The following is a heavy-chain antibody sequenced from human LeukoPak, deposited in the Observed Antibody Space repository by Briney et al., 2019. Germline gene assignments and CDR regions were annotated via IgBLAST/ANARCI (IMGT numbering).Heavy chain of an antibody. J-gene: IGHJ4*02. Sequence: GRSLRLSCAASGFTFSSYGMHWVRQAPGKGLEWAAVIWYDGSNKYYADSVKGRFTISRDNSKNTLYLQMNSLRAEDTAVYYCAKELRYFDWLQSLDYWGQGTLVTVSS. CDR2: IWYDGSNK. CDR1: GFTFSSYG. D-gene: IGHD3-9*01. CDR3: AKELRYFDWLQSLDY. V-gene: IGHV3-33*06.